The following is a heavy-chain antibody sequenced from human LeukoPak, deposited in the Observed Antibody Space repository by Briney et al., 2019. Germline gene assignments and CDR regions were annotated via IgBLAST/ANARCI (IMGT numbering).Heavy chain of an antibody. CDR2: ISGSGGST. V-gene: IGHV3-23*01. CDR3: AKALYSSSWNNWFDP. CDR1: GFTFSSYA. J-gene: IGHJ5*02. D-gene: IGHD6-13*01. Sequence: QPGGSLRLSCAASGFTFSSYAMTWVRQAPGKGLEWVSAISGSGGSTYYADSVKGRFTISRDNSKNTLYLQMNSLRAEDTAVYYCAKALYSSSWNNWFDPWGQGTLVTVSS.